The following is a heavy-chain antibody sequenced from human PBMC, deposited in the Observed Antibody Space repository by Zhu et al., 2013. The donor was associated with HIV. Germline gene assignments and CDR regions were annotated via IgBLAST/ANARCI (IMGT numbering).Heavy chain of an antibody. CDR1: GGTFSNYA. D-gene: IGHD3-10*01. CDR2: IIPMFATT. V-gene: IGHV1-69*18. Sequence: QVQLVQSGPEVKKPGSSVKVSCEPSGGTFSNYAVSWVRQAPGQGLEWMGTIIPMFATTTYAHKLQGRFTITADESTNTVYMELSSLSSEDTAFYYCARGGEISEISGYQGMVRPWGQGTLVTVSS. CDR3: ARGGEISEISGYQGMVRP. J-gene: IGHJ5*02.